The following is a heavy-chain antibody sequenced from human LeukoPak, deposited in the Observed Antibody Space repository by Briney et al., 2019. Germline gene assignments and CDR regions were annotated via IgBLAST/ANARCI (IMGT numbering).Heavy chain of an antibody. D-gene: IGHD1-26*01. V-gene: IGHV3-33*06. CDR2: IWYDGSNK. CDR1: GFTFSSYG. Sequence: GGSLRLSCAASGFTFSSYGMHWVRQAPGKGLEWVAVIWYDGSNKYYADSVKGRFTISRDNSKNTFYLQMNSLRVDDTATYYCAKGKVNHLGAFDQWGQGTLVTVSS. J-gene: IGHJ4*02. CDR3: AKGKVNHLGAFDQ.